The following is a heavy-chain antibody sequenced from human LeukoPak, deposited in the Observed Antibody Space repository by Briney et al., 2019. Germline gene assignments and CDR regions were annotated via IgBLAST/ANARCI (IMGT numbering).Heavy chain of an antibody. V-gene: IGHV1-46*01. CDR3: AREESDYNFWSGGDF. J-gene: IGHJ4*02. Sequence: ASVKVSCKASGYTFTSYYMHWVRQAPGQGLEWMGIINPSDGSTSYAQKFQGRVPMTRDTSTSTVYMELSSLRSEDTAVYYCAREESDYNFWSGGDFWGQGTLVTVSS. D-gene: IGHD3-3*01. CDR2: INPSDGST. CDR1: GYTFTSYY.